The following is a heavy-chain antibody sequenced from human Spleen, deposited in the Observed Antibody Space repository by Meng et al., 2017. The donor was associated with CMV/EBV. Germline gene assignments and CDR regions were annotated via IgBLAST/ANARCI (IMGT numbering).Heavy chain of an antibody. Sequence: GGSLRLSCAASGFTFDDYAMHWVRQAPGKGLEWVSLISWDGVSTYYADSVKGRFTISRDNSKNSLYLQMNSLRTEDTALYYCAKDGRGSSGAYYLDYWGQGTLVTVSS. CDR3: AKDGRGSSGAYYLDY. D-gene: IGHD6-6*01. CDR1: GFTFDDYA. V-gene: IGHV3-43*02. CDR2: ISWDGVST. J-gene: IGHJ4*02.